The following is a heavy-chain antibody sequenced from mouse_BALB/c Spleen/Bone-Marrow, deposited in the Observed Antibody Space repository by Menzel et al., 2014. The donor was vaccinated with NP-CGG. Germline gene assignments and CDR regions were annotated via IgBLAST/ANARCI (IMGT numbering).Heavy chain of an antibody. CDR3: ARAYYVNYDAMDY. CDR2: ILPGSGST. Sequence: VKLQESGAELMKPGASMKISCEATGYTFSSYWIDWVKQRPGHGLEWIGEILPGSGSTNYNERFKGKATFTADTSSNTAYMQLSSLTSEDSAVYYCARAYYVNYDAMDYWGQGTSVTVSS. V-gene: IGHV1-9*01. J-gene: IGHJ4*01. CDR1: GYTFSSYW. D-gene: IGHD2-10*01.